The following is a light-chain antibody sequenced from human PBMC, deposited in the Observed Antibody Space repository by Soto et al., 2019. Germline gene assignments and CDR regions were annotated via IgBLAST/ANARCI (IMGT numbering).Light chain of an antibody. V-gene: IGKV3-15*01. J-gene: IGKJ1*01. Sequence: ELVMTQSPATLSVSPGERATLSCRASQSVSSNLAWYQQKPGQAPRLLIYGASTRATGIPARFSGSGSGTEFTLTISSLQSKDFAVYYCQQYNIWPPWTFGQGTKV. CDR1: QSVSSN. CDR3: QQYNIWPPWT. CDR2: GAS.